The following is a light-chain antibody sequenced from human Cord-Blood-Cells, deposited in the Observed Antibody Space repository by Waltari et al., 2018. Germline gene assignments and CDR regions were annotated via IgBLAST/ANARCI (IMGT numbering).Light chain of an antibody. CDR2: DAS. J-gene: IGKJ4*01. CDR1: QDISNY. CDR3: QQYDNLPLT. Sequence: DIQMTQSPSSLSASVGDRVTITCQASQDISNYLNWYQQKPGKAPKLLIYDASNLETGVPSRFSGSGSGTDFTFTISRLQPEDIATYYCQQYDNLPLTFGGGIKVEIK. V-gene: IGKV1-33*01.